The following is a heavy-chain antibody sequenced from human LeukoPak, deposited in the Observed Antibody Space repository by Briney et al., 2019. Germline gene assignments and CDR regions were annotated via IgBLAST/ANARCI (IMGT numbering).Heavy chain of an antibody. CDR2: INPNSGGT. CDR3: ARELYDFWSGYPLDY. J-gene: IGHJ4*02. Sequence: ASVKVSCKASGYTFTGYCMHWVRQAPGQGLEWMGRINPNSGGTNYAQKFQGRVTMTRDTSISTAYMELSRLRSDDTAVYYCARELYDFWSGYPLDYWGQGTLVTVSS. CDR1: GYTFTGYC. V-gene: IGHV1-2*06. D-gene: IGHD3-3*01.